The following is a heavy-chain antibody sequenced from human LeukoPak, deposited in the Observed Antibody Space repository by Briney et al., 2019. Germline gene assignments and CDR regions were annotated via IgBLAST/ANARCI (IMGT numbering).Heavy chain of an antibody. V-gene: IGHV4-61*02. D-gene: IGHD3-9*01. J-gene: IGHJ3*02. CDR3: ARVATYYDILTGESDAFDI. Sequence: SQTLSLTCTVSGGSISSGSYYWSWIRQPAGKGLEWIGRIYTSGSTNYNPSLKSRVTISVDTSKNQFSLKLSSVTAADTAVYYCARVATYYDILTGESDAFDIWGQGTMVTVSS. CDR1: GGSISSGSYY. CDR2: IYTSGST.